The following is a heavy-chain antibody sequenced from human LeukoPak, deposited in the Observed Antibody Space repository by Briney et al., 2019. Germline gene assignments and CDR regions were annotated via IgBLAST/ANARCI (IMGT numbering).Heavy chain of an antibody. D-gene: IGHD5-12*01. CDR2: MYQGGSS. J-gene: IGHJ6*03. V-gene: IGHV4-4*02. Sequence: SGTLSLTCAVSGVSISSNTWWSWVRQPPGKGLEWIGEMYQGGSSNYNPSLQSRVSISVDKSKNQFSLKLTSVTAADTAVYYCVRTTFTITYYYYYMDVWGKGTTVTVSS. CDR1: GVSISSNTW. CDR3: VRTTFTITYYYYYMDV.